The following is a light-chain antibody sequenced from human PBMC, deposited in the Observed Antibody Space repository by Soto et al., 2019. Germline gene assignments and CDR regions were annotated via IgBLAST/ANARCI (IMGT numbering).Light chain of an antibody. CDR2: GAS. CDR1: QSVSSSY. Sequence: EIVFIQSPGTLSLSQGERATLSCRSSQSVSSSYLAWYQQKPGQAPRLLIYGASSRATGIPDRFSGSGSGTDFTLTISRLEPEDFAVYYCQQYGSSPFTFGPGTKVDI. CDR3: QQYGSSPFT. J-gene: IGKJ3*01. V-gene: IGKV3-20*01.